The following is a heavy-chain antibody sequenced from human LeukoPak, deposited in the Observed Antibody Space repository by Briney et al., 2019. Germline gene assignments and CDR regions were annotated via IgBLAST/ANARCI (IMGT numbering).Heavy chain of an antibody. CDR1: GFTFSSYG. V-gene: IGHV3-30*03. J-gene: IGHJ4*02. CDR2: ISYDGSHK. Sequence: PGGSLRLSCAASGFTFSSYGMHWVRQAPGKGLEWEAVISYDGSHKYSADSVKGRFTISRDNAKNSLYLQMNSLRAEDTAVYYCARLGDSSGYYDYWGQGTLVTVSS. CDR3: ARLGDSSGYYDY. D-gene: IGHD3-22*01.